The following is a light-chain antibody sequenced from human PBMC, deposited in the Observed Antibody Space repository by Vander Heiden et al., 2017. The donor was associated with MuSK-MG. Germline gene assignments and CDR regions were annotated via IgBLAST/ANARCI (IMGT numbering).Light chain of an antibody. CDR2: VAS. CDR3: QQSYSSPLT. Sequence: DIQMTQSPSSLSASVGDRVTITCRASHSIGKFLNWYQEKPGKAPNLLIYVASSLHAGVPSRFSGSGSGTDFTLTISSLQPEDFATYYCQQSYSSPLTFGGGTKMEIK. J-gene: IGKJ4*01. V-gene: IGKV1-39*01. CDR1: HSIGKF.